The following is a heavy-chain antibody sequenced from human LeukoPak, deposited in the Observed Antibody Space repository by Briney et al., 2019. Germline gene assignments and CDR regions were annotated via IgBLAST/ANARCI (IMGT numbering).Heavy chain of an antibody. J-gene: IGHJ5*02. CDR3: ARELSSSWYPVRWFDP. D-gene: IGHD6-13*01. CDR1: GYTFTGYY. Sequence: ASVKVSCKASGYTFTGYYMHWVRQAPGQGLEWMGRINPNSGGTNYAQKFQGRVTMTRDTSISTAYMELSRLRSDDTAVYYCARELSSSWYPVRWFDPWGQGTLVTVSS. V-gene: IGHV1-2*06. CDR2: INPNSGGT.